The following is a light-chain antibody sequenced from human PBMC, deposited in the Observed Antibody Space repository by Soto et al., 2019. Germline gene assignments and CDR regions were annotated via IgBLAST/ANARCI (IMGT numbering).Light chain of an antibody. V-gene: IGKV1-17*01. Sequence: DLQMTQSPSTLSASVGDRVTITCRASQVIRNDLGWYQQKPGKAHKRLIYAAYTLQSGVQSRFSGSGSGTEFTLTIRSLQAEEFATYYCIRHYRYPRTVGQGTKVDI. CDR3: IRHYRYPRT. CDR1: QVIRND. CDR2: AAY. J-gene: IGKJ1*01.